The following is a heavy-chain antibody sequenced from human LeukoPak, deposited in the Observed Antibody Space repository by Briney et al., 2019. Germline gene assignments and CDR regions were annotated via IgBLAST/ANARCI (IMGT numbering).Heavy chain of an antibody. J-gene: IGHJ4*02. Sequence: ASVKVSCKASGYTFTGYYMHWVRQAPGQGLEWMAWINPNSGGTNYAQKFQARVTMTRDTSISTAYMELSRLRSDDTAVYYCARYPFSDGGLIDYWGQGTLVTVSS. CDR1: GYTFTGYY. CDR2: INPNSGGT. D-gene: IGHD2-21*01. V-gene: IGHV1-2*02. CDR3: ARYPFSDGGLIDY.